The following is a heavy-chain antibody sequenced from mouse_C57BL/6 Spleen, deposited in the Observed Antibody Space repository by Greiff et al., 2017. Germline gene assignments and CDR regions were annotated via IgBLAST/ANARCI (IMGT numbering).Heavy chain of an antibody. J-gene: IGHJ1*03. CDR2: IYPGDGDT. D-gene: IGHD1-1*01. V-gene: IGHV1-82*01. CDR3: AKELDYGRGYFDV. CDR1: GYAFSSSW. Sequence: VQLQQSGPELVKPGASVKISCKASGYAFSSSWMNWVKQRPGKGLEWIGRIYPGDGDTNYNGKFKGKATLTADKSSSTAYMQLSSLTSEDSAVYFCAKELDYGRGYFDVWGTGTTVTVSS.